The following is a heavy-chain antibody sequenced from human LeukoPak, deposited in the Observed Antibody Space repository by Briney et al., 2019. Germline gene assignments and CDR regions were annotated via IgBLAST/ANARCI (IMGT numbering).Heavy chain of an antibody. J-gene: IGHJ3*02. CDR2: IYSGGST. V-gene: IGHV3-66*01. Sequence: GGSLRLSCAASGFTVSSNYMSWVRLAPGKGLEWVSVIYSGGSTYHADSVKGRFTISRDNSKNTLYLRMNSLRDEDTAVYYCARIVAGGAFDIWGQGTMVTVSS. D-gene: IGHD1-26*01. CDR3: ARIVAGGAFDI. CDR1: GFTVSSNY.